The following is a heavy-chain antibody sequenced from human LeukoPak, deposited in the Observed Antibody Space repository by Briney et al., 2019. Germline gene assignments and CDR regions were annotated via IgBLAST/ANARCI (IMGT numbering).Heavy chain of an antibody. J-gene: IGHJ5*01. CDR2: IYPGDSDT. V-gene: IGHV5-51*01. CDR1: GYSFPTYW. CDR3: ARSSGLYARIDS. D-gene: IGHD2-8*01. Sequence: GESLKISCKGSGYSFPTYWIAWVRQMPGKGLEWMGIIYPGDSDTRYSPSFQGRVTISADKSINTAYLQWRSLKASDTAMYYCARSSGLYARIDSWGQGTLVTVSS.